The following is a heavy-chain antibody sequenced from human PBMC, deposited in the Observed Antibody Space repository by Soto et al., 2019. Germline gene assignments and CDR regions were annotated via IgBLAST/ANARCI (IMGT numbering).Heavy chain of an antibody. D-gene: IGHD4-17*01. Sequence: EVQLVESGGGLVQPGRSLRLSCAASGFTFDDYAMHWVQQAPGKGLEWVSGISWNSGSIGYADSVKGRFTISRDNAKNSLYLQMNSLRAEDTALYYCAKSPSYYGDFDYWGQGTLVTVSS. CDR2: ISWNSGSI. J-gene: IGHJ4*02. CDR1: GFTFDDYA. CDR3: AKSPSYYGDFDY. V-gene: IGHV3-9*01.